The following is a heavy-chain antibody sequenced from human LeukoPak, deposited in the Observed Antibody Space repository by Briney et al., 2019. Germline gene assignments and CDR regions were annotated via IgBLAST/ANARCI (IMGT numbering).Heavy chain of an antibody. CDR3: ARQYHGSGSYSAFDI. CDR2: IYPGDSDT. Sequence: GESLKISCMGSGYSFTSYWIGWVRQMPGKGLEWMGIIYPGDSDTRYSPSFQGQVTISADKSISTAYLQWSSLKASDTAMYYCARQYHGSGSYSAFDIWGQGTMVTVSS. V-gene: IGHV5-51*01. J-gene: IGHJ3*02. D-gene: IGHD3-10*01. CDR1: GYSFTSYW.